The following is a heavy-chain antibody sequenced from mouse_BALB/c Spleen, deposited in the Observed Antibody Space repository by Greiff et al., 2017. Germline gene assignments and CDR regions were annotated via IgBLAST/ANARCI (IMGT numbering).Heavy chain of an antibody. Sequence: EVQLQESGPGLVKPSQSLSLTCTVTGYSITSDYAWNWIRQFPGNKLEWMGYISYSGSTSYNPSLKSRISITRDTSKNQFFLQLNSVTTEDTATYYCARWGGNDWYFDVWGAGTTVTVSS. V-gene: IGHV3-2*02. CDR3: ARWGGNDWYFDV. CDR1: GYSITSDYA. CDR2: ISYSGST. J-gene: IGHJ1*01. D-gene: IGHD2-1*01.